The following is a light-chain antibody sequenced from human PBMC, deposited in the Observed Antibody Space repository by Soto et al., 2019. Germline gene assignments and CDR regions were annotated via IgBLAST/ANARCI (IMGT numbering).Light chain of an antibody. CDR2: GAS. J-gene: IGKJ4*01. CDR1: QSVSSN. Sequence: EIVMTQSPATLSVSPGERATLSCRASQSVSSNLAWYQQKPGQAPRLLIYGASTRATRIPARFSGSGSGIEFTLSISSLQSEDLAVYYCQQYNSWPPLTFGGGTKVEIK. CDR3: QQYNSWPPLT. V-gene: IGKV3-15*01.